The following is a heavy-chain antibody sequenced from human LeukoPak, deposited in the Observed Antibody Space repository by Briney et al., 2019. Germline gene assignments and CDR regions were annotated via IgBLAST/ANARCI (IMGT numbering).Heavy chain of an antibody. CDR2: IYSGGST. CDR3: ASLDSSFYYFDY. V-gene: IGHV3-53*01. CDR1: GFTVSSNY. Sequence: GGSLRLFCAASGFTVSSNYMSWVRQAPGKGLEWVSVIYSGGSTYYADSVKGRFTISRDNSKNTLYLQMNSLRAEDTAVYYCASLDSSFYYFDYWGQGTLVTVS. J-gene: IGHJ4*02. D-gene: IGHD3-22*01.